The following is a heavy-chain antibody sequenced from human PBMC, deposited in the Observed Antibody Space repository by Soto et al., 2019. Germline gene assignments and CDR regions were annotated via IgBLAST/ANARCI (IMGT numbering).Heavy chain of an antibody. J-gene: IGHJ4*02. CDR1: GFTFSSYS. D-gene: IGHD3-3*01. V-gene: IGHV3-48*02. Sequence: LRLSCAASGFTFSSYSMNWVRQAPGKGLEWVSYISSSSSTIYYADSVKGRFTISRDNAKNSLYLQMNSLRDEDTAVYYCARDQGYDFWSGYPNFDYWGQGTLVTVSS. CDR3: ARDQGYDFWSGYPNFDY. CDR2: ISSSSSTI.